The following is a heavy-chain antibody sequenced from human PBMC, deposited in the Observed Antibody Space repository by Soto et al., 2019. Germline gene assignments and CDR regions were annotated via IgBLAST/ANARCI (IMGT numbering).Heavy chain of an antibody. V-gene: IGHV4-59*08. J-gene: IGHJ4*02. Sequence: QVQLQESGPGLVKPSETLSLTCTVSGGSISSYYWSWIRQPPGKGLEWIGYIYYSGSTNYNPSLKSRVTISVDTSKNQFSLKLSSVTAADTAVYYCARTGYGLYCSGGSCYRVWGQGTLVTVSS. CDR1: GGSISSYY. CDR3: ARTGYGLYCSGGSCYRV. D-gene: IGHD2-15*01. CDR2: IYYSGST.